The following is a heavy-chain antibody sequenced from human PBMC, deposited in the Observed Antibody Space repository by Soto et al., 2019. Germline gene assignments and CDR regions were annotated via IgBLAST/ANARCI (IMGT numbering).Heavy chain of an antibody. CDR1: GFTFDDYA. CDR2: ISWNSGSI. Sequence: EVQLVESGGGLVQPGRSLRLSCAASGFTFDDYAMHWVRQAPGKGLEWVSGISWNSGSIGYADSVKGRFTISRDNAKNSLYLQMNSLRAEDTALYYCQGIVSLGGVPAAFDIWGQGTMVTVSS. J-gene: IGHJ3*02. CDR3: QGIVSLGGVPAAFDI. D-gene: IGHD3-16*01. V-gene: IGHV3-9*01.